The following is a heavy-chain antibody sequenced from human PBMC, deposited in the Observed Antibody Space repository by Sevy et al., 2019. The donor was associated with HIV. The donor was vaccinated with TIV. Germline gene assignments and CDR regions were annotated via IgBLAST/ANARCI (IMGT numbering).Heavy chain of an antibody. CDR1: GFTFSSYS. D-gene: IGHD6-13*01. V-gene: IGHV3-21*01. Sequence: GGSLRLSCAASGFTFSSYSMNWVRQAPGKRLEWVSSISSSSSYIYYADSVKGRFTISRDNAKNSLYLQMNSLRAEDTAVYYCARDGGYSSSWYYYYYGMDVWGQGTTVTVSS. J-gene: IGHJ6*02. CDR2: ISSSSSYI. CDR3: ARDGGYSSSWYYYYYGMDV.